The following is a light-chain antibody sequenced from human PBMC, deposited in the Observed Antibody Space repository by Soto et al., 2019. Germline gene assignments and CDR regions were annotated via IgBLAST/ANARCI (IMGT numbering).Light chain of an antibody. CDR2: EVS. CDR3: SGYRSTSTSDI. Sequence: QSGLTQPASVSGSPGQSVTISCTGTSSDVGGYKYVSWYRHHPGKAPKLIIYEVSNRPSGVSNRFSGSKSGDTASLTISGLEDEDQADDFFSGYRSTSTSDIFG. V-gene: IGLV2-14*01. CDR1: SSDVGGYKY. J-gene: IGLJ1*01.